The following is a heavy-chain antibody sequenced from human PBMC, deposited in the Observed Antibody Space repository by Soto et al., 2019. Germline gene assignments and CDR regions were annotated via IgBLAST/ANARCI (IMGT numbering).Heavy chain of an antibody. CDR1: GFTFSSYA. D-gene: IGHD2-2*01. CDR3: ARALIVVVPAAPIPFDYYYGMDV. J-gene: IGHJ6*02. Sequence: PGGSLRLSCAASGFTFSSYAMHWVRQAPGKGLEWVAVMSYDGSNKYYADSVKGRFTISRDNSKNTLYLQMNSLRAEDTAVYYCARALIVVVPAAPIPFDYYYGMDVWGQGTTVTVSS. CDR2: MSYDGSNK. V-gene: IGHV3-30-3*01.